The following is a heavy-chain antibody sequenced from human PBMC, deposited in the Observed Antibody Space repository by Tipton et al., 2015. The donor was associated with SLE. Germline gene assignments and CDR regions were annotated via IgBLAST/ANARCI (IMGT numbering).Heavy chain of an antibody. D-gene: IGHD3-10*01. Sequence: LRLSCTVSGGSISSHYWSWIRQPPGKGLEWIGYIYYSGSTNYNPSLKSRVTMSLDASKNQFSLKVTSVTAADTAVYYCTRHRGAGFDYWGQGTLVTVS. CDR2: IYYSGST. J-gene: IGHJ4*02. CDR1: GGSISSHY. V-gene: IGHV4-59*08. CDR3: TRHRGAGFDY.